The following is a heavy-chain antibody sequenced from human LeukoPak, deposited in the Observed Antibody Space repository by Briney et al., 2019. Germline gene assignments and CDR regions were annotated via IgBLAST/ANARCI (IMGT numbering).Heavy chain of an antibody. J-gene: IGHJ4*02. V-gene: IGHV1-2*02. CDR1: GYTFTRYY. CDR2: INPNSGAT. CDR3: ARDPRGSYYSDY. Sequence: ASVKVSCKAFGYTFTRYYMHWVRQAPGQGLEWMGSINPNSGATNYAQRFQGRVTMTRDTSITTAYMELSRLRFDDTAVYYCARDPRGSYYSDYWGQGSLVTVSS. D-gene: IGHD3-10*01.